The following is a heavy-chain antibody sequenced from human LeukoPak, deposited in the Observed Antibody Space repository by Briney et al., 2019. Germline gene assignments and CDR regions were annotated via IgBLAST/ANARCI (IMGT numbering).Heavy chain of an antibody. CDR1: GGSISSGSYY. J-gene: IGHJ4*02. Sequence: SQTLSLTCTVSGGSISSGSYYWSWIRQPAGKGLEWIGRINTSGSTNYNPSLKSRVTISVDTSKNQFSLKLSSVTAADTAVYYCARAKDFDFWSGYYIFDYWGQGTLVTVSS. V-gene: IGHV4-61*02. CDR2: INTSGST. D-gene: IGHD3-3*01. CDR3: ARAKDFDFWSGYYIFDY.